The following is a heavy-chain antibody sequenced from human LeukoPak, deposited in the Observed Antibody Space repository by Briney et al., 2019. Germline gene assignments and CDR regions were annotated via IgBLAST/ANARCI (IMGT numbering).Heavy chain of an antibody. J-gene: IGHJ6*02. D-gene: IGHD3-22*01. Sequence: SETLSLXXXXXXXXXXXSXXYWGWIRQPPGKGLEWIGSIYYSGSTYYNPSLKSRVTISVDTSKNQFSLKLSSVTAADTAVYYCGGYRSYYYYGMDVWGQGTTVTVYS. CDR1: XXXXXXSXXY. CDR3: GGYRSYYYYGMDV. CDR2: IYYSGST. V-gene: IGHV4-39*01.